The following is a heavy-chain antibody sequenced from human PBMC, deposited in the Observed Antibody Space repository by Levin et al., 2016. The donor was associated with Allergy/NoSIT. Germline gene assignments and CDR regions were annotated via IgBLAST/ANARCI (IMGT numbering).Heavy chain of an antibody. CDR1: GFTFSSYA. J-gene: IGHJ6*02. Sequence: LSLTCAASGFTFSSYAMHWVRQAPGKGLEWVAVISYDGSNKYYADSVKGRFTISRDNSKNTLYLQMNSLRAEDTAVYYCARADSSGWPTYYYYYGMDVWGQGTTVTVSS. D-gene: IGHD6-19*01. V-gene: IGHV3-30*04. CDR2: ISYDGSNK. CDR3: ARADSSGWPTYYYYYGMDV.